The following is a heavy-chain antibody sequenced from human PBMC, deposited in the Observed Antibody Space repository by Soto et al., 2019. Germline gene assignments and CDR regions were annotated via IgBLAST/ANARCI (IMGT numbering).Heavy chain of an antibody. CDR2: ISYDGSNN. J-gene: IGHJ6*02. Sequence: QVQVVESGGGVVQPGRSLRLSCAASGFTFSSYAMHWVRQAPGKGLEWVALISYDGSNNYYADSVKGRFAISRDNSTNTLYLHMNSLRAEDTAVYYCARMGLLHGMDVWGQGTTVTVSS. V-gene: IGHV3-30*09. D-gene: IGHD2-15*01. CDR3: ARMGLLHGMDV. CDR1: GFTFSSYA.